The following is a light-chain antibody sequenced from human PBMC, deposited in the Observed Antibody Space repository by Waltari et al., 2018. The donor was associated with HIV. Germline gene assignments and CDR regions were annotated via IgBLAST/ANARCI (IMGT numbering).Light chain of an antibody. CDR2: GAS. V-gene: IGKV3-20*01. J-gene: IGKJ5*01. CDR1: EGVSSSL. CDR3: QNFGISRT. Sequence: EIVLAQSPEILYLSTGERATLSFSANEGVSSSLLAWYQKKPTQATRLLIYGASNRAAGISDRFSGSGSGTDFTLTISRLEPEDVAAYYCQNFGISRTFGQGTRL.